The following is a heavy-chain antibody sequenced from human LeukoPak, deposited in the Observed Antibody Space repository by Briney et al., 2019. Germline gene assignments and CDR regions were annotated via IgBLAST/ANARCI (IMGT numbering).Heavy chain of an antibody. J-gene: IGHJ4*02. CDR3: ARSAGHFDY. V-gene: IGHV6-1*01. Sequence: SQTLSLTCAISGDSVSSKSAAWNWIRQSPSRGLEWLGRTYYRSKWYNDYTLSVKSRITIKSDTSKNQFSLQLNSVTPEDMAVCYCARSAGHFDYWGQGTLVTVSS. CDR2: TYYRSKWYN. CDR1: GDSVSSKSAA.